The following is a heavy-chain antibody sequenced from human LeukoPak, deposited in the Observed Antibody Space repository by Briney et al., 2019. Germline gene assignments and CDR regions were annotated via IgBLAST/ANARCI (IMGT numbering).Heavy chain of an antibody. CDR3: ARGYCSSTSCYGVDWFDP. D-gene: IGHD2-2*01. CDR1: GYTFTSYG. J-gene: IGHJ5*02. CDR2: ISAYNGNT. Sequence: ASVKVSCKASGYTFTSYGISWVRQAPGQGLEWMEWISAYNGNTNYAQKLQGRVTMTTDTSTSTAYMELRSLRSDDTAVYYCARGYCSSTSCYGVDWFDPWGQGTLVTVSS. V-gene: IGHV1-18*01.